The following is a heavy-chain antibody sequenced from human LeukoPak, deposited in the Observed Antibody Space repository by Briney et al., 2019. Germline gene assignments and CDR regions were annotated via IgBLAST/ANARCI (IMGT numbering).Heavy chain of an antibody. Sequence: SETLSLTCTVSGGSTSSSSYYWGWIRQPPGKGLEWIGSIYYSGSTYYNPSLKSRVTISVDTSKNQFSLKLSSVTAADTAVYYCARHGDTAMVPYYFDYWGQGTLVTVSS. J-gene: IGHJ4*02. V-gene: IGHV4-39*01. CDR3: ARHGDTAMVPYYFDY. CDR1: GGSTSSSSYY. D-gene: IGHD5-18*01. CDR2: IYYSGST.